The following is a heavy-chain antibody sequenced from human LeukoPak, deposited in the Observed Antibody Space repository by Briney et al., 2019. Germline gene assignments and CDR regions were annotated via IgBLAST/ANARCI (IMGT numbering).Heavy chain of an antibody. V-gene: IGHV3-33*01. D-gene: IGHD6-25*01. CDR3: ARDTGVAAQSGPDHYFDY. CDR2: IWYDGSNK. CDR1: GFTFSSYG. J-gene: IGHJ4*02. Sequence: QPGRSLRLSCAASGFTFSSYGMHWVRQAPGKGLEWVAVIWYDGSNKYYADSVKGRFTISRDNSKNTLYLQMNSLRAEDTAVYYCARDTGVAAQSGPDHYFDYWGQGTLVTVSS.